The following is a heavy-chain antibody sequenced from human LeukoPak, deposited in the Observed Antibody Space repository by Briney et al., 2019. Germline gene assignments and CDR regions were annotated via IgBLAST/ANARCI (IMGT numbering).Heavy chain of an antibody. CDR3: ARSRGYYYYYMDV. V-gene: IGHV4-59*01. CDR1: GGSISSYY. D-gene: IGHD3-10*01. Sequence: SETLSLTCTVSGGSISSYYWSWIRQPPGKGLEWIGYIYYSGSTNYNPSLKSRVTISVDTSKNQFSLKLSSVTAADTAVYYCARSRGYYYYYMDVWGKGTTVTVSS. J-gene: IGHJ6*03. CDR2: IYYSGST.